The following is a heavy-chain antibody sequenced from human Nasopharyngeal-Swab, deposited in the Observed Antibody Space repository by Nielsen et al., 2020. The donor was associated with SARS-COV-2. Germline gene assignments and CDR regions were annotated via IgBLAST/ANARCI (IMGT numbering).Heavy chain of an antibody. CDR1: GFTFSSYS. V-gene: IGHV3-48*04. CDR3: ARDSPITGTTYDY. D-gene: IGHD1-7*01. Sequence: GESLKISCAASGFTFSSYSMNWVRQAPGKGLEWVSYISSSSSTIYYADSVKGRFTISRDNAKNSLYLQMNSLRAEDTAVYYCARDSPITGTTYDYWGQGTLVTVSS. J-gene: IGHJ4*02. CDR2: ISSSSSTI.